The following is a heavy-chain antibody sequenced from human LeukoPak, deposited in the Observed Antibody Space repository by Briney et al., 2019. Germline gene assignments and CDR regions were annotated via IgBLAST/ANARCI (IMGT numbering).Heavy chain of an antibody. Sequence: PGGSLRLSCAASGFTFSSYAMSWVRQVPGKGLEWVSAISGSGGSTYYADSVKGRFTISRDNSKNTLYLQMNSLRAEDTAVYYCAKDWSVEYSSSSGYWGQGTLVTVSS. CDR1: GFTFSSYA. CDR2: ISGSGGST. J-gene: IGHJ4*02. D-gene: IGHD6-6*01. V-gene: IGHV3-23*01. CDR3: AKDWSVEYSSSSGY.